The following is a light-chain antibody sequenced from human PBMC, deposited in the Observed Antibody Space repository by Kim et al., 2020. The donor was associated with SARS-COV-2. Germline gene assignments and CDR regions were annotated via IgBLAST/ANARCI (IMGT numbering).Light chain of an antibody. CDR3: ATTDDSLNGVV. CDR1: SSNIGPNT. Sequence: GQTVTLSCSGSSSNIGPNTVSWYRQLPGTAPNLVIYNDNRRSSGVPDRFSASKSGNSASLAISGLQSDDEADYYCATTDDSLNGVVFGGGTQLTVL. CDR2: NDN. V-gene: IGLV1-44*01. J-gene: IGLJ3*02.